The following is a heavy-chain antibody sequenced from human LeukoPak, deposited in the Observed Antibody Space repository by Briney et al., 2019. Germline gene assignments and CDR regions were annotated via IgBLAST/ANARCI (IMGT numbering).Heavy chain of an antibody. CDR1: GGTFSSYA. D-gene: IGHD6-13*01. CDR3: ARDLVAAAENVGMDV. CDR2: ISAYNGNT. Sequence: GSSVKVSCKASGGTFSSYAISWVRQAPGQGLEWMGWISAYNGNTNYAQKLQGRVTMTTDTSTSTAYMELRSLRSDDTAVYYCARDLVAAAENVGMDVWGQGITVTVSS. J-gene: IGHJ6*02. V-gene: IGHV1-18*01.